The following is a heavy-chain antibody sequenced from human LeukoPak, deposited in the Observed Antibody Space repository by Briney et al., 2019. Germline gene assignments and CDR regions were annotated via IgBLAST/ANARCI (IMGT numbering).Heavy chain of an antibody. V-gene: IGHV3-74*01. CDR2: IDPDGSTT. CDR1: GFTFDDYI. D-gene: IGHD6-13*01. CDR3: TRVQAGRAGLMDV. J-gene: IGHJ6*02. Sequence: GGSLRLSCAASGFTFDDYIMHWVRQAPGEGLVWVSRIDPDGSTTNYADSVKGRFTTSRDNAKNTLYLQMNSLRAEDTALYYCTRVQAGRAGLMDVWGRGTTVTVSS.